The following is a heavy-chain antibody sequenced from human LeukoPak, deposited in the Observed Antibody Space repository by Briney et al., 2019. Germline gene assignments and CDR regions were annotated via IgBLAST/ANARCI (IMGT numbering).Heavy chain of an antibody. V-gene: IGHV1-69*04. Sequence: SVKVSCKASGGTFSSYAISWVRQAPGQGLEWMGRIIPILGIANYAQKFQGRVAITRDTSASTAYMELSSLRSEDTAVYYCARGGDIVVVPAAPGAFDIWGQGTMVTVSS. CDR1: GGTFSSYA. D-gene: IGHD2-2*01. J-gene: IGHJ3*02. CDR3: ARGGDIVVVPAAPGAFDI. CDR2: IIPILGIA.